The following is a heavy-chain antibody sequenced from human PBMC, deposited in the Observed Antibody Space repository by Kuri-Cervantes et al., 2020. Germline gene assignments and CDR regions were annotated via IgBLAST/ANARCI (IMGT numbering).Heavy chain of an antibody. J-gene: IGHJ4*02. V-gene: IGHV3-21*01. CDR2: ISSSSSYI. D-gene: IGHD3-10*01. Sequence: GGSLRLSCAASGFTFSNAWMNWVRQAPGKGLEWVSSISSSSSYIYYADSVKGRFTISRDNAKNSLYLQMNSLRAEDTAVYYCARSKLLWFGTFDYWGQGTLVTVSS. CDR3: ARSKLLWFGTFDY. CDR1: GFTFSNAW.